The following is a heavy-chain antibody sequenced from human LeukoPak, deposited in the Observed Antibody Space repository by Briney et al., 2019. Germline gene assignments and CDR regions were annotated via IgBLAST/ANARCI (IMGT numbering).Heavy chain of an antibody. CDR2: IKQDGSEK. Sequence: GGSLRLSCAASGFTFSNYWMSWVRQAPGKGLDWVANIKQDGSEKYYVNSVKGRFTISRDNAENSLYLQMNSLRAEDTAVYYCARALDSSSSRYQAFEYWGQGTLVTVSS. D-gene: IGHD2-2*01. V-gene: IGHV3-7*01. CDR3: ARALDSSSSRYQAFEY. J-gene: IGHJ4*02. CDR1: GFTFSNYW.